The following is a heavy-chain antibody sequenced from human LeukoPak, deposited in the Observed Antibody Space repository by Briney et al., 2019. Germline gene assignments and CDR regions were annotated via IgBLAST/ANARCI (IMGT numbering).Heavy chain of an antibody. CDR2: IYPGDSDT. CDR1: GYSYTSFL. J-gene: IGHJ4*02. D-gene: IGHD5-18*01. Sequence: SLNISCKGSGYSYTSFLIGGVRQMPGKGLEWMGIIYPGDSDTRYSPSCQGQGTISADKSISTAYLQWSSLKASDTAMYYCARRWYSYPPAPFDYWGQGTLVSVSS. V-gene: IGHV5-51*01. CDR3: ARRWYSYPPAPFDY.